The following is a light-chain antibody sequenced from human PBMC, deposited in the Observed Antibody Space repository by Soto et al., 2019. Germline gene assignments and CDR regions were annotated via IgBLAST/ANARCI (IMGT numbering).Light chain of an antibody. CDR2: GAS. V-gene: IGKV3-20*01. CDR3: QHYGGSVLT. Sequence: PGEVATLSIRASQSVSSCLDWYQQKPGKAPRLLMYGASTRATGIPYRFSGSGSGTDFTLTISRLEPEDFAAYYCQHYGGSVLTFGGGTKVDIK. J-gene: IGKJ4*01. CDR1: QSVSSC.